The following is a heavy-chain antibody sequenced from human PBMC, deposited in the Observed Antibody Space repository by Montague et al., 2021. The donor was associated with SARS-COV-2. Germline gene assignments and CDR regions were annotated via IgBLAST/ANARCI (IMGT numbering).Heavy chain of an antibody. J-gene: IGHJ6*02. CDR2: ISSSSSYI. Sequence: SLILSCAASGFTFSSYSMNWVRQAPVKGLEWVSSISSSSSYIYYXDSVKGRFTISRDNAKNSLYLQMNSLRAEDTAVYYCARGYDFWSGGYYYYYGMDVWGQGTTVTVSS. D-gene: IGHD3-3*01. V-gene: IGHV3-21*01. CDR3: ARGYDFWSGGYYYYYGMDV. CDR1: GFTFSSYS.